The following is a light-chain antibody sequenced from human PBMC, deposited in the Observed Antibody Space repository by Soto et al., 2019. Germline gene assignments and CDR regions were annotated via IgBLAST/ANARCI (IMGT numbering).Light chain of an antibody. CDR1: SSDVGGYDS. CDR2: DVD. CDR3: SSYAGSNTFV. V-gene: IGLV2-8*01. Sequence: LTHPPSAAWSPGHSVTISCSGTSSDVGGYDSVSWYQHPPGKVPKLIIFDVDKWPSGVPDRFSGFKSGNTASLTVSGLRAEDEADYYCSSYAGSNTFVFGTGTKATV. J-gene: IGLJ1*01.